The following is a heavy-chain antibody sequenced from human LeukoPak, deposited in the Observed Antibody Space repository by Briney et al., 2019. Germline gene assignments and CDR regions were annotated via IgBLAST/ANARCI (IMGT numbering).Heavy chain of an antibody. CDR2: IKQDGSEK. J-gene: IGHJ6*03. V-gene: IGHV3-7*01. CDR3: AREEWELLRYYYYYMDV. D-gene: IGHD1-26*01. Sequence: PGGCLRLSCAASGFTFSSYWMSWVRQAPGKGLEWVANIKQDGSEKYYVDSAKGRFTISRDNAKNSLYLQMNSLRAEDTAVYYCAREEWELLRYYYYYMDVWGKGTTVTVSS. CDR1: GFTFSSYW.